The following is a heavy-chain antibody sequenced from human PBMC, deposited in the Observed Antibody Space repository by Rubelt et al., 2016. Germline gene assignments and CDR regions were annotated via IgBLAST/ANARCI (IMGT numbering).Heavy chain of an antibody. D-gene: IGHD4-23*01. V-gene: IGHV1-18*01. J-gene: IGHJ4*02. Sequence: QVQLVQSGAEVKKPGASVKVSCKASGYTFTSYGISWVRQAPGQGLEWMGWISAYNGNTNYAQKRQARVPMTTDTSTSTACMDLRSLRSDDTAVYYCARDVGGNSVLYYFDYWGQGTLVTVSS. CDR2: ISAYNGNT. CDR3: ARDVGGNSVLYYFDY. CDR1: GYTFTSYG.